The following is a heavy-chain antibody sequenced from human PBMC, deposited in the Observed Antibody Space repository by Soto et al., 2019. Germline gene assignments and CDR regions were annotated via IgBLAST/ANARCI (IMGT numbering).Heavy chain of an antibody. D-gene: IGHD3-10*01. Sequence: QVQLQESGPGLVKPSQTLSLTCTVSGGSISSGGYYWSWIRQHPGKGLEWIGYIYYSGSTYYNPSRKSLVTISVDPAKNQFALKLSSVTAADTAVYYCAGVRGVNVFDYWGQGTLVTVSS. CDR1: GGSISSGGYY. J-gene: IGHJ4*02. CDR2: IYYSGST. V-gene: IGHV4-31*01. CDR3: AGVRGVNVFDY.